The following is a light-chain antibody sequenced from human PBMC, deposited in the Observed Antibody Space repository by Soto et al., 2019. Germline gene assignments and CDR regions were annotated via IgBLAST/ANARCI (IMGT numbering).Light chain of an antibody. J-gene: IGKJ1*01. CDR1: QSISSSY. CDR2: GAS. CDR3: QQYSSTFWT. Sequence: EIVLTQSPGTLSLSPGERTTLSCRDSQSISSSYLAWYQQKPGQAPTLLVYGASSRATGIPDRFSGSGSGTDFTLTFRRLGPEDFALYYCQQYSSTFWTLGQGTQVEIK. V-gene: IGKV3-20*01.